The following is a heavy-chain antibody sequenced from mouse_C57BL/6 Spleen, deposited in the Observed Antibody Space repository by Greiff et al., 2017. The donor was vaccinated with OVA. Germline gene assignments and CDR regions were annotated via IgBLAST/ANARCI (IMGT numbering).Heavy chain of an antibody. D-gene: IGHD1-1*01. J-gene: IGHJ2*01. CDR1: GFTFSNYW. V-gene: IGHV6-3*01. CDR2: IRLKSDNYAT. Sequence: EVQVVESGGGLVQPGGSMKLSCVASGFTFSNYWMNWVRQSPEKGLEWVAQIRLKSDNYATHYAESVKGRFTISRYDSKSSVYLQMNNLRAEDTGIYYCTGGTTVAYYFDYWGQGTTLTVSS. CDR3: TGGTTVAYYFDY.